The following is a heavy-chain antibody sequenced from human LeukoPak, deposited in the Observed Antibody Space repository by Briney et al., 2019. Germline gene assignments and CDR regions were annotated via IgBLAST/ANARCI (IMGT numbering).Heavy chain of an antibody. CDR2: IKQDGSEK. J-gene: IGHJ4*02. Sequence: GGSLRLSCAASGFTFSSYSMNWVRQAPGKGLEWVANIKQDGSEKYYVDSVKGRFTISRDNAKNSLYLQMNSLRAEDTAVYYCARDGAGNWGQGTLVTVSS. CDR1: GFTFSSYS. V-gene: IGHV3-7*01. CDR3: ARDGAGN.